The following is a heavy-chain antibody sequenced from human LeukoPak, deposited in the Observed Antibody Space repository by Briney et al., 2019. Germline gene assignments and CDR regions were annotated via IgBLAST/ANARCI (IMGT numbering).Heavy chain of an antibody. CDR1: GYSFTSYW. D-gene: IGHD3-3*01. CDR2: IYPGDSDT. CDR3: ARHENYDFWSGYYTYYYYGMDV. Sequence: GESLKISCKGSGYSFTSYWIGWVRQMPGKGLEWRGIIYPGDSDTRYSPSFQGQVTISADKSISTAYLQWSSLKDSDTAMYYCARHENYDFWSGYYTYYYYGMDVWGQGTTVTVSS. J-gene: IGHJ6*02. V-gene: IGHV5-51*01.